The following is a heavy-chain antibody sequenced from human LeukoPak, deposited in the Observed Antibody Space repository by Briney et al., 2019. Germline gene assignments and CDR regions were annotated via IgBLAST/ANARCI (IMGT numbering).Heavy chain of an antibody. D-gene: IGHD3-16*01. V-gene: IGHV4-39*01. CDR1: GGSISSDAYY. J-gene: IGHJ4*02. CDR3: ARLDGAWGYFDY. Sequence: SGTLSLTCTVSGGSISSDAYYWGWIREPPKKGLVWIGNIYHSGSNYLNPALRSRLTIPVHTSRNQFSLNLSSVTAADTAVYYCARLDGAWGYFDYWGQGTLVTVSS. CDR2: IYHSGSN.